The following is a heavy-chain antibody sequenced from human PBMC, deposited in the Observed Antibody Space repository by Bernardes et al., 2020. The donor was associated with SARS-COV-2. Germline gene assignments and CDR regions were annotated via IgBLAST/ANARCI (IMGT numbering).Heavy chain of an antibody. D-gene: IGHD5-18*01. J-gene: IGHJ4*02. V-gene: IGHV3-64*02. CDR2: ISANGRST. Sequence: GGSLRLSCAASGFTFSNHAMHWVRQAPGKGLEYVSAISANGRSTYYADSVNGRFIISRDNYENTLYLQLGSLRAEDMAVYYCARVEFSFGYFDCWGQGTLVTVSS. CDR1: GFTFSNHA. CDR3: ARVEFSFGYFDC.